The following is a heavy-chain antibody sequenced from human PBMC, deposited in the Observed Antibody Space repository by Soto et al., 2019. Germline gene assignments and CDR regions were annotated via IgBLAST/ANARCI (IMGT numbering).Heavy chain of an antibody. CDR1: GGTFSSYA. Sequence: ASVKVSCKASGGTFSSYAISWVRQAPGQGLEWMGGIIPIFGTANYAQKFQGRVTITADESTSTAYMELSSLRSEDSAIYYCARAGRSWRYFFDSWGRGTLVTVSS. D-gene: IGHD6-13*01. V-gene: IGHV1-69*13. CDR3: ARAGRSWRYFFDS. CDR2: IIPIFGTA. J-gene: IGHJ4*02.